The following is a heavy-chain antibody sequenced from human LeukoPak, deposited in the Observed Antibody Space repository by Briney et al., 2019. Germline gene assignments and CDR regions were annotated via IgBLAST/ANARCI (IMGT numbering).Heavy chain of an antibody. CDR1: GFTFSSYS. Sequence: AGSLRLSCAASGFTFSSYSMNWVRQAPGKGLEWVSSISSSSSYIYYADSVKGRFTISRDNAKNSLYLQMNSLRAEDTAVYYCARDNDAPPPDYWGQGTLVTVSS. CDR3: ARDNDAPPPDY. D-gene: IGHD2-8*01. V-gene: IGHV3-21*01. CDR2: ISSSSSYI. J-gene: IGHJ4*02.